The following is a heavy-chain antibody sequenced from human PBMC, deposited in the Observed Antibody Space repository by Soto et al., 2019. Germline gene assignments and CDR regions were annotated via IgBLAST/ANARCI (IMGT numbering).Heavy chain of an antibody. Sequence: CKASGYTFSGYSITWVRQAPGQGLEWMGRISGYSGNTNYARTLRGRLTLTTDTSTSTAYMELRSLTSDDTAVYYCARDVFCGGAPACPDMDVWGQGTTVTVSS. J-gene: IGHJ6*02. V-gene: IGHV1-18*04. CDR2: ISGYSGNT. CDR1: GYTFSGYS. D-gene: IGHD2-21*01. CDR3: ARDVFCGGAPACPDMDV.